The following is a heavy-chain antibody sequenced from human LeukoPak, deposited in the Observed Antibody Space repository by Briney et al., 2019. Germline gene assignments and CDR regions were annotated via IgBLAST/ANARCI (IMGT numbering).Heavy chain of an antibody. J-gene: IGHJ4*02. CDR1: GFTFSSHW. V-gene: IGHV3-7*01. CDR2: IKQDGSEK. D-gene: IGHD3-10*01. CDR3: ASGDYYGSGSSPSFDY. Sequence: GGSLRLSCAASGFTFSSHWMNWVSQAPGKGLEWEAKIKQDGSEKYYVESVKGRFTISRNNAKNSLYLQMNSLRAGDTAVYYCASGDYYGSGSSPSFDYWGQGTLVTVSS.